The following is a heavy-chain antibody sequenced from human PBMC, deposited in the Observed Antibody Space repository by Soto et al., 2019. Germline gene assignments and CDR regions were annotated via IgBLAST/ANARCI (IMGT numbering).Heavy chain of an antibody. CDR3: ARLRYYDILTGYYNAAHFDY. D-gene: IGHD3-9*01. CDR2: IYYSGST. V-gene: IGHV4-59*08. CDR1: AASISSYY. J-gene: IGHJ4*02. Sequence: SETLSLTRTVSAASISSYYWSWIRQPPGKGLEWIGYIYYSGSTNYNPSLKSRVTISVDTSKNQFSLKLSSVTAADTAVYYCARLRYYDILTGYYNAAHFDYWGQGTLVTVSS.